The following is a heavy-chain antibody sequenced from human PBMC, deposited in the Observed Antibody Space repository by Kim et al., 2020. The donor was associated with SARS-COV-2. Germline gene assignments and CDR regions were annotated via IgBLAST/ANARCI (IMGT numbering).Heavy chain of an antibody. CDR2: IKPDGSEK. J-gene: IGHJ4*02. CDR3: ATVVYADLYYFDY. CDR1: GFTFSSYW. D-gene: IGHD2-8*01. Sequence: GGSLRLSCTASGFTFSSYWMTWVRQAPGKGLEWVASIKPDGSEKYYVNSVKGRFTISRDNAKDSLYLQMNGLRVDDTAVYYCATVVYADLYYFDYSGQGTLVTVSS. V-gene: IGHV3-7*03.